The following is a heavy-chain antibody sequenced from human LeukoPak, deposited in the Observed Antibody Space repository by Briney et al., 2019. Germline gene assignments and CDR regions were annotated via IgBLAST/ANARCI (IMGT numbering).Heavy chain of an antibody. CDR2: IYSGGST. CDR1: GFTVSGNY. J-gene: IGHJ4*02. D-gene: IGHD4-17*01. Sequence: PGGSLRLSCAASGFTVSGNYMSWVRQAPGKGLEWVSTIYSGGSTYYADSVKGRFTISRDNSKNTLYLQMNSLRAEDTAVYYCAKPLDYGDYLPYFDYWGQGTLVTVSS. CDR3: AKPLDYGDYLPYFDY. V-gene: IGHV3-53*01.